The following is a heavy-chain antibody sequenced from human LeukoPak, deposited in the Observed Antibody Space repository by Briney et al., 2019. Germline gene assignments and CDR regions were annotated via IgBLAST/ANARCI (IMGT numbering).Heavy chain of an antibody. V-gene: IGHV4-31*03. J-gene: IGHJ4*02. D-gene: IGHD3-22*01. CDR2: IYYSGST. CDR3: ARLGGYYDPLDY. Sequence: SETLSLTSTVSGGSISSGSYYWSWIRQHPGKGLEWIGYIYYSGSTYYSPSLVSRVTISVDTSKNQFSLKLASVTAADTAFYYCARLGGYYDPLDYWGQGTLITVAS. CDR1: GGSISSGSYY.